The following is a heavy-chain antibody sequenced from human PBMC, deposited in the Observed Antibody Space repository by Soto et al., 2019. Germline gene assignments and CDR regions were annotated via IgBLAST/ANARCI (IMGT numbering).Heavy chain of an antibody. CDR3: AKDGFGSGSYNHYYFEY. CDR1: GFNSSWYA. CDR2: ISIIGGKT. J-gene: IGHJ4*02. V-gene: IGHV3-23*01. Sequence: GGSLRLSCAASGFNSSWYAMSWVRQAPGKGLEWVSTISIIGGKTYYADSVKGRFTMSRDSSKNTLYLQMNSLRAEDTAVYYCAKDGFGSGSYNHYYFEYWGQGTLVTVSS. D-gene: IGHD3-10*01.